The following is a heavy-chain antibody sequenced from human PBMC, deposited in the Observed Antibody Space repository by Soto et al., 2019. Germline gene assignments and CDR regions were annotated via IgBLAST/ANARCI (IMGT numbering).Heavy chain of an antibody. CDR3: AKDQGIAASHGID. Sequence: QVQLVESGGGVVQPGRSLRLSCAASGFTFNNYGMHWVRQAPGKGLEWVAVISNDGSDKYYADSVKGRLTISRDNSANTVYLHMNSRRAEDTAVYYCAKDQGIAASHGIDWGQGTMVTVSS. CDR2: ISNDGSDK. V-gene: IGHV3-30*18. D-gene: IGHD6-13*01. J-gene: IGHJ3*01. CDR1: GFTFNNYG.